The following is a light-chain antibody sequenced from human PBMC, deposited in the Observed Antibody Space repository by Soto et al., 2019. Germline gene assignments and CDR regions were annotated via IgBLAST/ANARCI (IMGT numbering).Light chain of an antibody. J-gene: IGKJ3*01. CDR3: QQYDGSPPVT. CDR2: DAS. V-gene: IGKV3-20*01. CDR1: QSVSSS. Sequence: EIVLTQSPATLSLSPGERATLSCRASQSVSSSLAWFQHKPGQAPRLLIYDASNRATGIPARFSGGGSGTDFTLTISRLEPEDFAVYYCQQYDGSPPVTFGPGTKVDIK.